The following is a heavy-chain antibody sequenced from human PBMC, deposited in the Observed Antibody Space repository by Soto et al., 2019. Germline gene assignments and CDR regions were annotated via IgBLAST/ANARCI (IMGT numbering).Heavy chain of an antibody. D-gene: IGHD6-19*01. J-gene: IGHJ4*02. CDR2: IYYSGST. Sequence: QLQLQESGPGLVKASETLPLTCTVSGGSISSSSYYWGWIRQPPGKGLEWIGSIYYSGSTSYNPSLKSRLTISIDTSKNQFSLKLSSVTAADTAVYYCASIGSDWSFDYWGQGTLVTVSS. CDR1: GGSISSSSYY. V-gene: IGHV4-39*01. CDR3: ASIGSDWSFDY.